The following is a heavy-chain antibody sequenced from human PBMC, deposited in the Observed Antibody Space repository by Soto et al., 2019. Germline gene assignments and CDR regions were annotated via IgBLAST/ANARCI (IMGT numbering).Heavy chain of an antibody. CDR1: VFTFSSYD. J-gene: IGHJ4*02. CDR3: VRRVSGNYDY. CDR2: ISSNGGTT. Sequence: EVQLAESGGCMVQPGGSLRLSCVASVFTFSSYDMHWVRQAPGKGLEYVSSISSNGGTTYYGNSVKGRFTISRDNSKNTLYLQMGSLRAEDMAVYYCVRRVSGNYDYWGQGTLVTVSS. D-gene: IGHD1-7*01. V-gene: IGHV3-64*01.